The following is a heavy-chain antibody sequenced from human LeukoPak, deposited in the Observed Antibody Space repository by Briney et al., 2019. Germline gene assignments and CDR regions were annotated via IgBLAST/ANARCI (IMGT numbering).Heavy chain of an antibody. J-gene: IGHJ5*02. CDR1: GGTFTSYA. V-gene: IGHV1-69*13. CDR3: AMTSYSGSYYWFDP. CDR2: IIPIFGTA. D-gene: IGHD1-26*01. Sequence: ASVKVSCKASGGTFTSYAISWVRQAPGQGLEWVGGIIPIFGTANYAQKFQGRVTITADESTSTAYMELSSLRSEDTAVYYCAMTSYSGSYYWFDPWGQGTLVTVSS.